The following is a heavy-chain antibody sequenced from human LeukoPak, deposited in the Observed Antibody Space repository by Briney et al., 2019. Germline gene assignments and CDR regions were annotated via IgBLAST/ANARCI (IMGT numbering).Heavy chain of an antibody. CDR3: AREGDDILTGYPARNFDY. CDR1: GGSISSYY. Sequence: SETLSLTCTVSGGSISSYYWSWIRQPAGKGLEWIGRIYTSGSTNYNPSLKSRVTMSVDTSKNQFSLKLSSVTAADTAVHYCAREGDDILTGYPARNFDYWGQGTLVTVSS. D-gene: IGHD3-9*01. V-gene: IGHV4-4*07. J-gene: IGHJ4*02. CDR2: IYTSGST.